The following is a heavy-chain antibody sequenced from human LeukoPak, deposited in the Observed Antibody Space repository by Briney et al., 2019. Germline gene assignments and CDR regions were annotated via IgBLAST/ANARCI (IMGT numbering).Heavy chain of an antibody. V-gene: IGHV2-5*01. CDR3: ARLDYYDSSGYFDY. Sequence: ESGPTLVKPTQTLTLTCTFSGFSLSTSGVGVGWIRQPPGKALEWLALIYWNDDKRYSPSLKSRLTITKDTSKNQVVLTMTNMDPVDTATYYCARLDYYDSSGYFDYWGQGTLVTVSS. CDR2: IYWNDDK. D-gene: IGHD3-22*01. J-gene: IGHJ4*02. CDR1: GFSLSTSGVG.